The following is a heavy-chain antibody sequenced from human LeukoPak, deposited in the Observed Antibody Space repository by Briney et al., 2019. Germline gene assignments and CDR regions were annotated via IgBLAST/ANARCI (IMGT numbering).Heavy chain of an antibody. CDR3: ARDLGNTYGYYEY. CDR1: GYTFTGHY. CDR2: INPNSGGT. D-gene: IGHD5-18*01. V-gene: IGHV1-2*02. Sequence: ASVKVSCKTSGYTFTGHYMHWVRQAPGQGLEWMGWINPNSGGTNYAQKFQGSVTMTRDTSINTAYMDLSRLRSDDTAVYYCARDLGNTYGYYEYWGQGTLVTVSS. J-gene: IGHJ4*02.